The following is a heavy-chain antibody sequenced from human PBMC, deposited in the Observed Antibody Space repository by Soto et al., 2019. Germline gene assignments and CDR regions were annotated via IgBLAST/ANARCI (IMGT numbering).Heavy chain of an antibody. Sequence: QVQLQESGPGLVKPSQTLSLTCTVSGGSISSGDYYWSWIRQPPGKGLEWIGYIYYSGSTYYNPSLNSRVTIAVDTSTNQFSLKLSSVTAADTAVYYCARDNSSGYYLSAFDIWGQGTMVTVSS. J-gene: IGHJ3*02. V-gene: IGHV4-30-4*01. CDR1: GGSISSGDYY. D-gene: IGHD3-22*01. CDR2: IYYSGST. CDR3: ARDNSSGYYLSAFDI.